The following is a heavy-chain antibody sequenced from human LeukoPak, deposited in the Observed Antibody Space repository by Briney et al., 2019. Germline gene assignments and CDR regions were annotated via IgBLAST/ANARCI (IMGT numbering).Heavy chain of an antibody. D-gene: IGHD1-26*01. J-gene: IGHJ5*02. V-gene: IGHV3-23*01. CDR1: GFTFSNAW. CDR2: ISGSGGST. Sequence: GGSLRLSCAASGFTFSNAWMNWVRQAPGKGLEWVSSISGSGGSTYYADSMKGRFTISRDNSKNTLYLQMNSLRAEDTAVYYCAKDPSIVGAANWFDPWGQGTLVTVSS. CDR3: AKDPSIVGAANWFDP.